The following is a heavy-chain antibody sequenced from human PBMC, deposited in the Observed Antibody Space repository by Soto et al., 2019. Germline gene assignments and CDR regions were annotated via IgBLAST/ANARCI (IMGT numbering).Heavy chain of an antibody. J-gene: IGHJ4*02. Sequence: GGSLRLSCAASGFTFSSYAMSWVRQAPGKGLEWVSAISGSGGSTYYADSVKGRFAISRDNSKNTLYLQMNSLRAEDTAVYYCAKRKYSSPTVYYFDYWGQGTLVTVSS. CDR2: ISGSGGST. V-gene: IGHV3-23*01. CDR1: GFTFSSYA. CDR3: AKRKYSSPTVYYFDY. D-gene: IGHD6-6*01.